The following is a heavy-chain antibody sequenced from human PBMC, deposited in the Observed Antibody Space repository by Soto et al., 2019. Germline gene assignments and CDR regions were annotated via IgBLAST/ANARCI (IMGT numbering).Heavy chain of an antibody. CDR3: ARDLMWGNGGANWFDP. CDR2: ISSSSSYI. V-gene: IGHV3-21*01. CDR1: GFTFSSYS. Sequence: EVQLVESGGGLVKPGGSLRLSCAASGFTFSSYSMNWVRQAPGKGLEWVSSISSSSSYIYYADSVKGRFTISRDNAKNSLYLQMNSLRAEDTAVYYCARDLMWGNGGANWFDPWGQGTLVTVSS. J-gene: IGHJ5*02. D-gene: IGHD3-16*01.